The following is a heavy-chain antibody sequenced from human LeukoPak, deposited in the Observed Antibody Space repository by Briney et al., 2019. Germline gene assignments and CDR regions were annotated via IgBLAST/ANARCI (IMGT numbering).Heavy chain of an antibody. CDR1: GGSFSGYY. Sequence: SETLSLTCAVYGGSFSGYYWSWIRQPPGEGLEGIGEINHSGSTNYNPSLKSRVTISVDTSRNQFSLKLSSVTAADTAVYYCASSGWYENRVGYWGQGTLVTVSS. V-gene: IGHV4-34*01. D-gene: IGHD6-19*01. J-gene: IGHJ4*02. CDR3: ASSGWYENRVGY. CDR2: INHSGST.